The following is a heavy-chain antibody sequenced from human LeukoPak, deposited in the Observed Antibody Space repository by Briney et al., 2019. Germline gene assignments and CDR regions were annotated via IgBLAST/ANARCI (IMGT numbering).Heavy chain of an antibody. CDR2: IKSDGSST. J-gene: IGHJ4*02. D-gene: IGHD6-13*01. CDR1: GFTFSNYW. Sequence: GGSLRLSCAASGFTFSNYWMHWVRQAPGRGPVWVSRIKSDGSSTRFADSVQGRFTISRDNGKNTLYLQMNSLRAEDTAVYYCARGGDSSNWYPGYFDYWGQGALVTVSS. V-gene: IGHV3-74*01. CDR3: ARGGDSSNWYPGYFDY.